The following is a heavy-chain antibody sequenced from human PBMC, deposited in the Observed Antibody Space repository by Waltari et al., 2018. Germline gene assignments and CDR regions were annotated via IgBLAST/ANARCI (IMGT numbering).Heavy chain of an antibody. CDR2: IITDGSST. CDR1: GFTFNSYW. Sequence: EVQLVESGGGLVQPGGSLRLSCAAAGFTFNSYWMHWVRQAPGKGLVWVSRIITDGSSTDDADSVKGRFTISRDNAKNTLYLQLNSLRAEDTAVYYCARGWQSIDYWGQGTLVTVSS. V-gene: IGHV3-74*01. CDR3: ARGWQSIDY. J-gene: IGHJ4*02.